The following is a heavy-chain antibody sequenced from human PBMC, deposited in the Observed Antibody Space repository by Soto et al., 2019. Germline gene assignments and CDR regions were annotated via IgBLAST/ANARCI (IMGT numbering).Heavy chain of an antibody. CDR1: GYTFTSYG. CDR2: ISAYNGNT. CDR3: AGAYGGYVGDGDYYYGMDV. V-gene: IGHV1-18*01. J-gene: IGHJ6*02. D-gene: IGHD4-17*01. Sequence: QVQLVQSGAEVKKPGASVKVSCKASGYTFTSYGISWVRQAPGQGLEWMGWISAYNGNTNYAQKLQGRVTMTTDTPTSTAYRELRSLRSDDTAVYYCAGAYGGYVGDGDYYYGMDVWGQGTTVTVSS.